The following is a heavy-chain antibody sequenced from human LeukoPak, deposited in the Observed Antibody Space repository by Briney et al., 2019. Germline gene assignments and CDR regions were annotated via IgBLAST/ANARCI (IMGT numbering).Heavy chain of an antibody. CDR1: GYTFTSYY. J-gene: IGHJ4*02. D-gene: IGHD6-13*01. CDR2: INPSGGST. Sequence: ASLKVSCKASGYTFTSYYMHWVRQAPGQGLEWMGIINPSGGSTSYAQKFQGRVTMTRDTSTSTVYMELSSLRSEDTAVYYCARDLRIAAAIRKGGFDYWGQGTLVTVSS. V-gene: IGHV1-46*01. CDR3: ARDLRIAAAIRKGGFDY.